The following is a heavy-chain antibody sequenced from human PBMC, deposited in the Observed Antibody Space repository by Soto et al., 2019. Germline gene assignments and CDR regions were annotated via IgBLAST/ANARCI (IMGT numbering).Heavy chain of an antibody. V-gene: IGHV3-9*01. CDR1: GFTFDDYA. CDR2: ISWNSGSI. J-gene: IGHJ4*02. CDR3: AKDSVYSSPLGAYFDY. D-gene: IGHD6-13*01. Sequence: GGSLRLSCAASGFTFDDYAMHWVRQAPGKGLEWVSGISWNSGSIGYADSVKGRFTISRDNAKNSLYLQMNSLRAEDTALYYCAKDSVYSSPLGAYFDYWGQGTLVTVSS.